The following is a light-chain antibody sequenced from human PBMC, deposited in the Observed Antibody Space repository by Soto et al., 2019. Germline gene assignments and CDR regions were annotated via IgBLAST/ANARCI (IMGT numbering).Light chain of an antibody. CDR2: GIN. Sequence: QSVLTQPPSASGTPGQRVTISCSGSSSNIGSHSVNWFQQLPGTAPKLLIFGINQRPSGVPDRFSASKSDTSASLAISGLQSEDEADYYCAVWDDITNRYVFGTGTKVNV. V-gene: IGLV1-44*01. J-gene: IGLJ1*01. CDR3: AVWDDITNRYV. CDR1: SSNIGSHS.